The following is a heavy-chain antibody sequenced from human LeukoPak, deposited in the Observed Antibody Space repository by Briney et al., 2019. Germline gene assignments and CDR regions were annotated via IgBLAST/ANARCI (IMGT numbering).Heavy chain of an antibody. CDR2: ISDSGVNT. CDR1: GFTFSNYA. V-gene: IGHV3-23*01. Sequence: GGSLRLSCAASGFTFSNYAMNWGRQAPGKGLEWVSTISDSGVNTFSADSVRGRFTISRDNSQNTLFLQMNSLRAEDTAVYYCAKRQGRAFDYWGQGTLVTVSS. CDR3: AKRQGRAFDY. J-gene: IGHJ4*02.